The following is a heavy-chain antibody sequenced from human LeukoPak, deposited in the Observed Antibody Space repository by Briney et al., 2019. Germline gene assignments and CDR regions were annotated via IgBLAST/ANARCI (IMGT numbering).Heavy chain of an antibody. CDR3: ARRAGDYSHPYDY. CDR1: GFTFSSYA. V-gene: IGHV3-53*01. Sequence: PGGSLRLSCAASGFTFSSYAMTWVRQAPGKGLEWVSFIYSGGNTQYSASVKGRFTISRDSSKNTLYLQMNSLRAEDTAVYYCARRAGDYSHPYDYWGQGTLVTVSS. CDR2: IYSGGNT. D-gene: IGHD3-22*01. J-gene: IGHJ4*02.